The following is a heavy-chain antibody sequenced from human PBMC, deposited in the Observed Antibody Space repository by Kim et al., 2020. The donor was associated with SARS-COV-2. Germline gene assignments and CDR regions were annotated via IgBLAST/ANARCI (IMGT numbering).Heavy chain of an antibody. CDR1: GFTFSSYG. CDR2: ISYDGSNK. CDR3: AKDSEAEADYYYYYYGMDV. D-gene: IGHD6-13*01. V-gene: IGHV3-30*18. J-gene: IGHJ6*02. Sequence: GGSLRLSCAASGFTFSSYGMHWVRQAPGKGLEWVAVISYDGSNKYYADSVKGRFTISRDNSKNTLYLQMNSLRAEDTAVYYCAKDSEAEADYYYYYYGMDVWGQGTTVTVSS.